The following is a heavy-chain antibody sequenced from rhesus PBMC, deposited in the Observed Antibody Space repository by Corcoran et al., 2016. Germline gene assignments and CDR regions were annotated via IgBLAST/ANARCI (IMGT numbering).Heavy chain of an antibody. CDR1: GFTFGEYG. CDR2: ISNTGKTI. CDR3: TRDSPDV. Sequence: EVQLVESGGGLVQPGGSLRLSCAASGFTFGEYGMQGVRQAPGKGPGWLSTISNTGKTITLADSVKGRFTVSRDNTKNSLSLQMNRLRAEDTAVYYCTRDSPDVWGRGVLVTVSS. J-gene: IGHJ5-2*02. V-gene: IGHV3-7*01.